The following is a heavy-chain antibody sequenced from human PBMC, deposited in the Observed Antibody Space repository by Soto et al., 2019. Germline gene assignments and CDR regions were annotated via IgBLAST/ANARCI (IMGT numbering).Heavy chain of an antibody. Sequence: SLNGYRKASGYTKTVDHMDRLRHEPGQGLEWVGWINPNSGGTNYAQKFQGWVTMTRDTSISTAYMELSRLRSDDTAVYYCGRDTLGAYYFDYWGQGTLVTVSS. CDR2: INPNSGGT. CDR1: GYTKTVDH. J-gene: IGHJ4*02. CDR3: GRDTLGAYYFDY. V-gene: IGHV1-2*04. D-gene: IGHD3-16*01.